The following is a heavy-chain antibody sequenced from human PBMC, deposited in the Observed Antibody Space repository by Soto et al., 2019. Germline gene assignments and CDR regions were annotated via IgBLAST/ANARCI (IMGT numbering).Heavy chain of an antibody. J-gene: IGHJ4*02. CDR2: IYPGDSDT. D-gene: IGHD3-22*01. Sequence: PGGSLKISCKGSGYRFTSQWIGWVRQMPGKGLEWMGVIYPGDSDTKYSPSFQGQVTISADKSISTAYLQWSSLQASDTAMYYCARYYFDSSASSYYFDYWGQGTQVTVSS. CDR1: GYRFTSQW. CDR3: ARYYFDSSASSYYFDY. V-gene: IGHV5-51*03.